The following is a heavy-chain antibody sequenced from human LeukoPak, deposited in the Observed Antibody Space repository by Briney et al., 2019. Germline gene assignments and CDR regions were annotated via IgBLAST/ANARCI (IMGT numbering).Heavy chain of an antibody. Sequence: GGSLRLSCAASGFTFSNAWMSWVRQAPGKGLEWVSSISSSSLYIYYTDSVKGRFSISRDNAKNLLYLQMTSLRAEDTAVYYCARDYHDILTGYSSTPNYWGQGTLVTVSS. CDR3: ARDYHDILTGYSSTPNY. D-gene: IGHD3-9*01. V-gene: IGHV3-21*06. J-gene: IGHJ4*02. CDR2: ISSSSLYI. CDR1: GFTFSNAW.